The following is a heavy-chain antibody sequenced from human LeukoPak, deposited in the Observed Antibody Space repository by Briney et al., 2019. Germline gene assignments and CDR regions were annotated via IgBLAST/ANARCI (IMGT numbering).Heavy chain of an antibody. CDR3: AKDHRAYCGGDCVDFDY. J-gene: IGHJ4*02. CDR1: GFTFSGCG. Sequence: GGPFLLSFAPSGFTFSGCGMPWFRRAPGRGREGWAFFRYDGSNKYYADPVKGRFTISRDNSKNTLYLQMNSLRAEDTAVYYCAKDHRAYCGGDCVDFDYWGQGTLVTVSS. D-gene: IGHD2-21*02. V-gene: IGHV3-30*02. CDR2: FRYDGSNK.